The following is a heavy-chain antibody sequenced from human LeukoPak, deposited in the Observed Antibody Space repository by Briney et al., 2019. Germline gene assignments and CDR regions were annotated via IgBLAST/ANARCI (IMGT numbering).Heavy chain of an antibody. CDR1: GGSFSGYY. D-gene: IGHD3-22*01. Sequence: KPSETLSLTCAVYGGSFSGYYWSWIRQAPGKGLEWVSYISSSGSTIYYADSVKGRFTISRDNAKNSLYLQMNSLRAEDTAAYYCARDLWYDSSGYFPHAFDIWGQGTMVTVSS. CDR3: ARDLWYDSSGYFPHAFDI. CDR2: ISSSGSTI. J-gene: IGHJ3*02. V-gene: IGHV3-11*04.